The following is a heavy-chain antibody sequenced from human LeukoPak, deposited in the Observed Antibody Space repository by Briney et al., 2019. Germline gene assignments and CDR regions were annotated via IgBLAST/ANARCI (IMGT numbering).Heavy chain of an antibody. CDR2: INHSGST. CDR1: GGSFSGYY. Sequence: SETLSLTCAVYGGSFSGYYWSWIRQPPGKGLEWIGEINHSGSTNYNPSLKSRVTISVDTSKTQFSLKLSSVTAADTAVYYCARGIRYSSSSYWFDPWGQGTLVTVSS. V-gene: IGHV4-34*01. J-gene: IGHJ5*02. CDR3: ARGIRYSSSSYWFDP. D-gene: IGHD6-6*01.